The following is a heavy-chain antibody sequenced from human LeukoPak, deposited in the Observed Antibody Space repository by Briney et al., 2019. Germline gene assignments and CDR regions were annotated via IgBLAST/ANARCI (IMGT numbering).Heavy chain of an antibody. Sequence: PSETLSLTCTVSGGSISSGSYYWSWIRQPAGKGLEWIGRIYTSGSTNYNPSLKSRVTISVDTSENQFSLKLSSVTAADTAVYYCARAFQGIADYWGQGTLVTVSS. D-gene: IGHD6-13*01. V-gene: IGHV4-61*02. J-gene: IGHJ4*02. CDR2: IYTSGST. CDR3: ARAFQGIADY. CDR1: GGSISSGSYY.